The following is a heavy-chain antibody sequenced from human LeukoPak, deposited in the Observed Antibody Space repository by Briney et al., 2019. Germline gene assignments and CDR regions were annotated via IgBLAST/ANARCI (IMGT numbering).Heavy chain of an antibody. J-gene: IGHJ4*02. CDR2: IYHSGST. CDR3: ARLFFRSYGPHTLHSVDY. CDR1: GGSISSSNW. D-gene: IGHD5-18*01. Sequence: SETLSLTCAVSGGSISSSNWWSWVRQPPGKGLEWIGEIYHSGSTNYNPSLKSRVTISVDRSKNQFSLKLSSVTAADTAVYYCARLFFRSYGPHTLHSVDYWGQGTLVTVSS. V-gene: IGHV4-4*02.